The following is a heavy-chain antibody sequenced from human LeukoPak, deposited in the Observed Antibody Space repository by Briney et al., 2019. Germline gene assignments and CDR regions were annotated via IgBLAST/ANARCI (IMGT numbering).Heavy chain of an antibody. CDR2: IRYDGSNK. V-gene: IGHV3-30*02. D-gene: IGHD2-2*01. J-gene: IGHJ6*02. CDR1: GFTFSSYG. Sequence: PGGSLRLSCAASGFTFSSYGMHWVRQAPGKGLEWVAFIRYDGSNKYYADSVKGRFTISRDNSKKTLYLQMNSLRAEDTAVYYCAKDLVVPAAMYKPYYYYYGMDVWGQGTTVTVSS. CDR3: AKDLVVPAAMYKPYYYYYGMDV.